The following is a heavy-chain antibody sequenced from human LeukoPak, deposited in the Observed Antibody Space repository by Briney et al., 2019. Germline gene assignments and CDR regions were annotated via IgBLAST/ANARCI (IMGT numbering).Heavy chain of an antibody. CDR3: ARGGARSSSYYYYGMDV. CDR1: GFIFSSYA. CDR2: ISYDGSNK. D-gene: IGHD6-13*01. Sequence: GGSLRLSCAASGFIFSSYAMHWVRQAPGKGLEWVAVISYDGSNKYYADSVKGRFTISRDNSKNTLYLQMNSLRAEDTAVFYCARGGARSSSYYYYGMDVWGLGTTVTVSS. J-gene: IGHJ6*02. V-gene: IGHV3-30*04.